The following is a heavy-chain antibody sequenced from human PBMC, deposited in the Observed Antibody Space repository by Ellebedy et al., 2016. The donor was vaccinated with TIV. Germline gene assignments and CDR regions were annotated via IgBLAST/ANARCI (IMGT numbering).Heavy chain of an antibody. CDR3: ATMAVVGKYYFGY. CDR1: GYTLTELS. Sequence: AASVKVSCKVSGYTLTELSMHWVRQAPGKGLGWMGGVYPADGETIYAQKFQSRFTMTEDTSTDTHYMELNSLRPEDTALYYCATMAVVGKYYFGYWGQGTLVTVSS. CDR2: VYPADGET. J-gene: IGHJ4*02. D-gene: IGHD6-19*01. V-gene: IGHV1-24*01.